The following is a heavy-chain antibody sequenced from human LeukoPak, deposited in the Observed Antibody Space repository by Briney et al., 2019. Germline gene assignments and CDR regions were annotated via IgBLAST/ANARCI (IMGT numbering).Heavy chain of an antibody. V-gene: IGHV3-30*18. CDR2: ISYDGSNK. CDR3: AKEGWGCSSTSCYEFWFDP. J-gene: IGHJ5*02. Sequence: GGSLRLSCAASGFTFSSYGMHWVRQAPGKGLEWVAVISYDGSNKYYADSVKGRFTISRDNSKNTLYLQMNSLRAEDTAVYYCAKEGWGCSSTSCYEFWFDPWGQGTLVTVSS. D-gene: IGHD2-2*01. CDR1: GFTFSSYG.